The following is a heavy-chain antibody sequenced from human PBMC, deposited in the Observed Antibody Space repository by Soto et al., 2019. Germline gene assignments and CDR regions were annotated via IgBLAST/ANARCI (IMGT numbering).Heavy chain of an antibody. Sequence: LRLSCRASGYDFRTYSMNWVRQAPGQGLEWIAYVSLDSDTIQYADSVKGRFTISRDDAENSLYLQMDSLRDEDTATYYCARLYYDYVWGQGTTVTVSS. CDR3: ARLYYDYV. D-gene: IGHD3-3*01. CDR1: GYDFRTYS. V-gene: IGHV3-48*02. CDR2: VSLDSDTI. J-gene: IGHJ6*02.